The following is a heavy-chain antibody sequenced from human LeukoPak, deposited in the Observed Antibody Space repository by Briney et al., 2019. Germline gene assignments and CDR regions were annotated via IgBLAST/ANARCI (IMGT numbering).Heavy chain of an antibody. CDR1: GASISSGDYY. CDR2: ISDSGIP. J-gene: IGHJ4*02. D-gene: IGHD5-18*01. Sequence: SETLSLTCTVSGASISSGDYYWTWIRQPPGKGLEWIGFISDSGIPYYNPSLKSRLTISLDTSKNQFSLRLYSLTAADTAVYYCARDRGYNYGPFDLWGQGNLVTVSS. CDR3: ARDRGYNYGPFDL. V-gene: IGHV4-30-4*01.